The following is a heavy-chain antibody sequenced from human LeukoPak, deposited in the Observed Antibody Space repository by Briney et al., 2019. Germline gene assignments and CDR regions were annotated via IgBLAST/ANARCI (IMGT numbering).Heavy chain of an antibody. Sequence: SETLSLTCSVSGASISSNNNYWGWIRQPPGKGLEWIGNVYYSGSTYYNPSLKSRVIMSVDKSKNQFSLKLRSVTAADTAVYYCAREWHHVFDYWGQGNLVTVSS. V-gene: IGHV4-39*07. D-gene: IGHD5-12*01. J-gene: IGHJ4*02. CDR2: VYYSGST. CDR1: GASISSNNNY. CDR3: AREWHHVFDY.